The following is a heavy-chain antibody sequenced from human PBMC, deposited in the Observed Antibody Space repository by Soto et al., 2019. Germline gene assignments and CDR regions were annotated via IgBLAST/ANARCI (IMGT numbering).Heavy chain of an antibody. CDR1: GYSFTTYY. CDR3: ARTTYYYDSSGQNYYFDY. V-gene: IGHV1-46*03. Sequence: ASVKVSCKASGYSFTTYYMHWVRQAPGQGLEWMGIINPSGGSTSYAQKFQDRVTMTRDTSTSTVYMELSSLRSEDTAVYYCARTTYYYDSSGQNYYFDYWGQGTLVTV. D-gene: IGHD3-22*01. J-gene: IGHJ4*02. CDR2: INPSGGST.